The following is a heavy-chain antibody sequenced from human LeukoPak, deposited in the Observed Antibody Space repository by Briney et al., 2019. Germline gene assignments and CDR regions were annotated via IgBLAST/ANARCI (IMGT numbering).Heavy chain of an antibody. D-gene: IGHD3-10*01. Sequence: PGGALTLSCAASGCTFSSYEMNWVRQAPGKGLEWVSYISSSGTTTYYAASVKGRFTTSRDNAKNSLYLQMNSLRAEDTAVYYCARGYGSGSSHIDYWGQGTLVTVSS. CDR2: ISSSGTTT. J-gene: IGHJ4*02. CDR1: GCTFSSYE. V-gene: IGHV3-48*03. CDR3: ARGYGSGSSHIDY.